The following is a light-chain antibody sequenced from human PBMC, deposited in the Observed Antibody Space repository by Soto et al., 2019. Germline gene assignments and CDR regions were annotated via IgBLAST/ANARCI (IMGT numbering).Light chain of an antibody. V-gene: IGLV1-51*01. J-gene: IGLJ1*01. Sequence: QAVVTQPPSVSAAPGQTVTISCSGSSSNIGNNFVTWYQQLPGTAPKLLIYDNNKRPSGIPDRFSGSQSGTSATLGITGLQTGDEAVYYCGSWDSSLTYVFGTGTKLTVL. CDR2: DNN. CDR1: SSNIGNNF. CDR3: GSWDSSLTYV.